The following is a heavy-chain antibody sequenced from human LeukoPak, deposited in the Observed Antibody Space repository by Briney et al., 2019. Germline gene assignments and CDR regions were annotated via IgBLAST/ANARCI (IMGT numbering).Heavy chain of an antibody. V-gene: IGHV3-7*01. Sequence: GGSLRLSCAAPGFTFSSYWMSWVRQAPGKGLEWVANIKQDGSAKYYVGSVKGRFTISRDNAENSLYLQMNSLRAEDTAVYYCATTSDAPGNYWGQGTLVTVSS. J-gene: IGHJ4*02. CDR3: ATTSDAPGNY. CDR2: IKQDGSAK. CDR1: GFTFSSYW.